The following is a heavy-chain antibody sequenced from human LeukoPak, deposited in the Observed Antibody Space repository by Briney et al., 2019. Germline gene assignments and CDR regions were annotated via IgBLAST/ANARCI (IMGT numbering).Heavy chain of an antibody. V-gene: IGHV3-30*18. CDR3: AKGELRYFDWLLSNYDY. CDR1: GFTFSSYG. Sequence: GGSLRLSCAASGFTFSSYGMHWVRQAPGKGLEWVAVISYDGSNKYYADSVKGRFTISRDNSKNTLYLQMNSLRAEDTAVYYCAKGELRYFDWLLSNYDYWGQGTLVTVSS. CDR2: ISYDGSNK. D-gene: IGHD3-9*01. J-gene: IGHJ4*02.